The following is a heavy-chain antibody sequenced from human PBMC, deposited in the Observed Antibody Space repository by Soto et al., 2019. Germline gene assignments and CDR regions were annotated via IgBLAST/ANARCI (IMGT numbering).Heavy chain of an antibody. J-gene: IGHJ4*02. V-gene: IGHV4-39*01. Sequence: SETLSLTCTVSGGSISSSSYYWGWIRQPPGKGLEWIGSIYYSGGTYYNPSLKSRVTISVDTPKNQFSLKLSSVTAADTAVYYCARYLYYDILTGYYTGYYFDYWGQGTLVTVSS. CDR1: GGSISSSSYY. D-gene: IGHD3-9*01. CDR3: ARYLYYDILTGYYTGYYFDY. CDR2: IYYSGGT.